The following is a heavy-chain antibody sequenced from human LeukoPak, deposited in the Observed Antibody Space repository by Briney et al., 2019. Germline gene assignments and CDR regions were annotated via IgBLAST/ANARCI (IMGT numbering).Heavy chain of an antibody. CDR3: ARDKGTYHNKYYFDY. CDR2: IWYDGSNK. Sequence: GRSLRLSCAASGFTSSSYGMHWVRQAPGKGLEWVAVIWYDGSNKYYADSVKGRFTISRDNSKNTLYLQMNSLRDEDTAVYFCARDKGTYHNKYYFDYWGQGTLVTVSS. CDR1: GFTSSSYG. D-gene: IGHD1-14*01. V-gene: IGHV3-33*01. J-gene: IGHJ4*02.